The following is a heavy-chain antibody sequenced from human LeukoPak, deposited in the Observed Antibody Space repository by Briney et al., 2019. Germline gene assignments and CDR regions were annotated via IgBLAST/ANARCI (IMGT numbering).Heavy chain of an antibody. CDR2: ISAYNGNT. J-gene: IGHJ5*02. CDR3: ARDRAGPPDPFDP. D-gene: IGHD1-14*01. Sequence: GASVKVSCKXSGYTFTSYGISWVRQAPGQGLEGMGWISAYNGNTNYAQKLQGRVTMTTDTSTSTAYMELRSLRSDDTAVYYCARDRAGPPDPFDPWGQGTLVTVSS. CDR1: GYTFTSYG. V-gene: IGHV1-18*01.